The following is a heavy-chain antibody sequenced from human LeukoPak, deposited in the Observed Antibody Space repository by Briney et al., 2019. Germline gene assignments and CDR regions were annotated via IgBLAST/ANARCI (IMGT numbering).Heavy chain of an antibody. Sequence: GGSLRLSCAASGFTFSSYNMNWVRQAPGKGLEWVSYISSSSSTIYYADSVKGRFTISRDNAKNSLYLQMNSLRAEDTAVYYCARDCRRYFDWPPCDAFDIWGQGTMVTVSS. CDR1: GFTFSSYN. J-gene: IGHJ3*02. CDR2: ISSSSSTI. CDR3: ARDCRRYFDWPPCDAFDI. D-gene: IGHD3-9*01. V-gene: IGHV3-48*04.